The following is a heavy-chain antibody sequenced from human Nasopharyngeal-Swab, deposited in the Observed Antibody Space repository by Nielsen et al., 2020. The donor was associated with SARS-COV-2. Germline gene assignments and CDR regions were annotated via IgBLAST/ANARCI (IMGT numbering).Heavy chain of an antibody. J-gene: IGHJ4*02. V-gene: IGHV1-69*13. CDR2: IIPSFSRG. CDR3: ARDVHGGSWVFDY. CDR1: GGSFSTYA. D-gene: IGHD2-15*01. Sequence: SVKVSCKASGGSFSTYAFSWVRQAPGQGLEWMGGIIPSFSRGNYAQKFQDRVTITADEATSTAYMELSSLRSEDTAAYYCARDVHGGSWVFDYWGQGTLVTVSS.